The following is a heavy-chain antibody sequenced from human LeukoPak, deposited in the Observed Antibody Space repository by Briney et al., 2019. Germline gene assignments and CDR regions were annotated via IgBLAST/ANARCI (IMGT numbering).Heavy chain of an antibody. CDR3: ARDSYGSGSYGQRNY. CDR2: IKQDGSEK. D-gene: IGHD3-10*01. Sequence: GGSLRLSCAASGFTFSSYWMSWVRQAPGKGLEWVANIKQDGSEKYYVDSVKGRFTISRDNAKNSLYLQMNSLRAEDTAVYYCARDSYGSGSYGQRNYWGQGTLVTVSS. CDR1: GFTFSSYW. V-gene: IGHV3-7*01. J-gene: IGHJ4*02.